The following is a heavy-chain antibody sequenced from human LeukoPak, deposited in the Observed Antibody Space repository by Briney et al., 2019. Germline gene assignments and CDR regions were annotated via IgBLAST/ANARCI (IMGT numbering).Heavy chain of an antibody. Sequence: GASVKVSCKASGGTFISYAISWVRQAPGQGLEWMGGIIPIFGTANYAQKFQGRVTITADESTSTAYMELSSLRSEDTAVYYCARDGGIVVPAAISGMDVWGQGTTVTVSS. D-gene: IGHD2-2*01. J-gene: IGHJ6*02. CDR2: IIPIFGTA. V-gene: IGHV1-69*13. CDR3: ARDGGIVVPAAISGMDV. CDR1: GGTFISYA.